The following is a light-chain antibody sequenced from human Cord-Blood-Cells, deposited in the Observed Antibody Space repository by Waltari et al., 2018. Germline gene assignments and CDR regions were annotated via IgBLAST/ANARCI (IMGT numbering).Light chain of an antibody. V-gene: IGLV2-8*01. J-gene: IGLJ2*01. CDR1: TSDGGGSYY. CDR2: AVS. CDR3: SSYAGSNNLV. Sequence: QSALTQPPSPSGSPGQSVTITCTGTTSDGGGSYYVAWYQQHPGKGPKLMIYAVSKRPSGVPDRFSGSKSGNTASLTVSGLQAEDEADYYCSSYAGSNNLVFGGGTKLTVL.